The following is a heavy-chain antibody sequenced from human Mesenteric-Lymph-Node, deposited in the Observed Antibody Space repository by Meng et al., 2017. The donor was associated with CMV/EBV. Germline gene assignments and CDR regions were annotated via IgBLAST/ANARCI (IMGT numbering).Heavy chain of an antibody. J-gene: IGHJ4*02. Sequence: SETLSLTCAVYGGSFSGYYWSWIRQPPGKGLEWIGEINHSGSTNYNPSLKSRVTISVDTSENQFSLKLSSVTAADTAVYYCARVWWGRGESDYWGQGTLVTVSS. CDR3: ARVWWGRGESDY. CDR2: INHSGST. CDR1: GGSFSGYY. V-gene: IGHV4-34*01. D-gene: IGHD2-21*01.